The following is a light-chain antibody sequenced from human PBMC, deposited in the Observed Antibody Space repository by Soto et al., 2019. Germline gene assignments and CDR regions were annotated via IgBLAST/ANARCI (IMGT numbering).Light chain of an antibody. Sequence: QSVLTQPPSASGTPGQRVTISCSGSSSNIGSNTVNWYQQLPGTAPKLLIYSNNQRPSGVPDRFSGSKSGTSASLAISGLQSEDEADYYCAACDDSLNVHYVFGTGAKLTVL. J-gene: IGLJ1*01. CDR2: SNN. CDR1: SSNIGSNT. V-gene: IGLV1-44*01. CDR3: AACDDSLNVHYV.